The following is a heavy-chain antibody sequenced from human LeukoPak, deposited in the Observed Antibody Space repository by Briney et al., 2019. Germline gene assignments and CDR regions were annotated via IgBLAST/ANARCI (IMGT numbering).Heavy chain of an antibody. CDR2: ISGSGGST. CDR3: AKDPRVTITVTFYFEY. D-gene: IGHD4-17*01. J-gene: IGHJ4*02. Sequence: GGSLRLSCAASGFTFSSYAMSWVRQAPGKGLEWVSAISGSGGSTYYADSVKGRFTISRDNSKNTLYLQMNSLRAEDTAVYYCAKDPRVTITVTFYFEYWGQGTLVTVSS. CDR1: GFTFSSYA. V-gene: IGHV3-23*01.